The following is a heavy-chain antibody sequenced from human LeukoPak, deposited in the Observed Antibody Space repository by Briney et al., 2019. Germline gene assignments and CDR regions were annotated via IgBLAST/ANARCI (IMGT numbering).Heavy chain of an antibody. CDR3: ARDLSGSGSYLLAFDI. V-gene: IGHV4-39*07. J-gene: IGHJ3*02. Sequence: PSETLSLTCTVSGGSISSSSYYWGWIRQPPGKGLEWIGSIYYSGSTYYNPSLKSRVTISVDTSKNQFSLKLSSVTAADTAVYYCARDLSGSGSYLLAFDIWGQGTMVTVSS. CDR2: IYYSGST. CDR1: GGSISSSSYY. D-gene: IGHD3-10*01.